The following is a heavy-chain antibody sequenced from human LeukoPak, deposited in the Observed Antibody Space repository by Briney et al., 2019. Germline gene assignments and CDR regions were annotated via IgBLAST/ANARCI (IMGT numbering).Heavy chain of an antibody. V-gene: IGHV1-18*01. CDR2: ISAYNGNT. CDR3: ARDLSGYSSS. Sequence: ASVKVSCKASGYTSTSSGISWVRQAPGQGLEWMGWISAYNGNTNYAQKLQGRVTMTTDTSTSPAYMELRSLRSDDTAVYYCARDLSGYSSSWGQGTLVTVSS. J-gene: IGHJ5*02. D-gene: IGHD6-13*01. CDR1: GYTSTSSG.